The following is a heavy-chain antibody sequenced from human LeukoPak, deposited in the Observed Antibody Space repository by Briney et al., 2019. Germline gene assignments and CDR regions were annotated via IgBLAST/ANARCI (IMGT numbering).Heavy chain of an antibody. CDR1: GFTVSSYW. V-gene: IGHV3-74*01. CDR3: ARDRTLDY. CDR2: INGDGSST. Sequence: GGSLRLSCAASGFTVSSYWMYWVRQAPGKGLVWVSLINGDGSSTTYADSVEGRFTISSDNAKSTLYLQMNSLRAEDTAVYYCARDRTLDYWGRGTLVTVSS. J-gene: IGHJ4*02.